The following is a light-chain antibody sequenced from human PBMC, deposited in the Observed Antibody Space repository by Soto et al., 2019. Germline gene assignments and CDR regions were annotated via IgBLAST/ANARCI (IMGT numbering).Light chain of an antibody. CDR3: ATWDLTLSAGVL. J-gene: IGLJ2*01. CDR1: SSNIGKNS. V-gene: IGLV1-51*01. CDR2: DDH. Sequence: QSVLTQPPSVSAAPGQRVSISCSGGSSNIGKNSVSWYQQLPATAPKLLIYDDHQRPSGFPDRFSASKSGTSATLDITGLQPADEADYYCATWDLTLSAGVLFGGGTKLTVL.